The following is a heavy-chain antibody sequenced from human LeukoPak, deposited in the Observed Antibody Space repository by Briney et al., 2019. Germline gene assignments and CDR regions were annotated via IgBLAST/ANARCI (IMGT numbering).Heavy chain of an antibody. CDR2: IYPLNSDT. Sequence: GESLKISCKGSGYSFANYWIGWVLQMPGKGLEWMGIIYPLNSDTRYSPSFQGQVTISADKSTSTAYLQWSSLKASDTAMYYCARHRGGVRPPDYWGQGTLVTVSS. V-gene: IGHV5-51*01. D-gene: IGHD3-10*01. J-gene: IGHJ4*02. CDR3: ARHRGGVRPPDY. CDR1: GYSFANYW.